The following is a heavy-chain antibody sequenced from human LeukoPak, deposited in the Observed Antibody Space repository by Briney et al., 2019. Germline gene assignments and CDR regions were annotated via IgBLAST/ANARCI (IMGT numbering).Heavy chain of an antibody. V-gene: IGHV3-7*03. Sequence: GGSLRLSCAVSGFTFSGFWMSWSRQAPGKGLEWVASINSDGSEGYYADVVKGRFTISRDNSKNTLYLQMNSLRAEDTAVYYCAKVYRDNGDYFAFNIWGQGTMVTVSS. CDR2: INSDGSEG. CDR1: GFTFSGFW. D-gene: IGHD4-17*01. CDR3: AKVYRDNGDYFAFNI. J-gene: IGHJ3*02.